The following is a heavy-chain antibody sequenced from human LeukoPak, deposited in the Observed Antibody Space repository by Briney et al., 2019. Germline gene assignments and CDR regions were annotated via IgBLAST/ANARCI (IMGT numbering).Heavy chain of an antibody. J-gene: IGHJ3*02. V-gene: IGHV4-4*07. Sequence: TSSETLSLTCTVSGGSISSYYWSWIRQPAGKGLEWIGRIYTSGSTNYNPSLKSRVTMSVDTSKNQFSLKLRSVTAADTAVYYCARDSRRELLHAFDIWGQGTMVTVSS. CDR1: GGSISSYY. CDR2: IYTSGST. CDR3: ARDSRRELLHAFDI. D-gene: IGHD1-26*01.